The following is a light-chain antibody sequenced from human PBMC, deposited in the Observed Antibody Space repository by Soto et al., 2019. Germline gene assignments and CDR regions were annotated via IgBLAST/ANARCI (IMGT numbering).Light chain of an antibody. V-gene: IGKV3-15*01. Sequence: VMTQSPATLSVSPGERVTLSCRSSQSVGDNLAWFQQKPGQGPRLLIYDTSTRAAGIAARFSGSGSGTEFTLTISSLQSEDSAVYYCQQYVHWPPGAFGQGTTVEIK. CDR1: QSVGDN. J-gene: IGKJ1*01. CDR2: DTS. CDR3: QQYVHWPPGA.